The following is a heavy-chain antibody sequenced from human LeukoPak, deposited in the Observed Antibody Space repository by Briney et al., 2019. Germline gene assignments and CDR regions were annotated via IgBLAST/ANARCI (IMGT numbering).Heavy chain of an antibody. CDR1: GFSLACHS. Sequence: GGSLRLSCAASGFSLACHSFHWVRQSLGKGLEWVAYIGTSSSTIYQAKSVKGRFSISRDNAKNSLFLQMDSLRVEDTAVYYCARDSGTFGVVDSWGQGTLVAVSS. CDR3: ARDSGTFGVVDS. V-gene: IGHV3-48*04. CDR2: IGTSSSTI. D-gene: IGHD3-3*01. J-gene: IGHJ4*02.